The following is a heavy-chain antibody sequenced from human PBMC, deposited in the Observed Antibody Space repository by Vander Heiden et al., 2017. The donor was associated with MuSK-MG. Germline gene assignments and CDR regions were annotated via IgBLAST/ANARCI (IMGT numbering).Heavy chain of an antibody. V-gene: IGHV1-2*04. CDR1: GYTFTGYY. J-gene: IGHJ4*02. Sequence: QVQLVQSGAAVKKPGASVQVSCKASGYTFTGYYMHWVRQAPGQGLEWMGWINPNSGGTNYAQKFQGWVTMTRDTSISTAYMELSRLRSDDTAVYYCARETAETYYFDYWGQGTLVTVSS. CDR2: INPNSGGT. D-gene: IGHD6-13*01. CDR3: ARETAETYYFDY.